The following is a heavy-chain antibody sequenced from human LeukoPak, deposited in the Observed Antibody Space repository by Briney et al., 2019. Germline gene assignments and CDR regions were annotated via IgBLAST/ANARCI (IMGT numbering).Heavy chain of an antibody. V-gene: IGHV4-34*01. D-gene: IGHD6-19*01. J-gene: IGHJ4*02. CDR2: INHSGST. CDR1: GGSFSGYY. Sequence: PSETLSLTCAVYGGSFSGYYWSWIRQPPGKGLEWIGEINHSGSTNYNPSLKSRVTISVDTSKNQFSLKLSSVTAADTAVYYCARAARQWLVRYFDYWGQGTLVTVSS. CDR3: ARAARQWLVRYFDY.